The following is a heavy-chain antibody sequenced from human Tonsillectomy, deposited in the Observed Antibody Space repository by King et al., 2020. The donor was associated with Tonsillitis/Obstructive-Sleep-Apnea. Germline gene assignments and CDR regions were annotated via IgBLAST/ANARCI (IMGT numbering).Heavy chain of an antibody. CDR2: IRSKAYGPTT. V-gene: IGHV3-49*03. CDR1: GFTFGDYA. Sequence: VQLVESGGGLVQPGRSLRLSCTASGFTFGDYAMSWIRQAPGKGLEWVGFIRSKAYGPTTEYAASVKGRFTISRDDSKSIAYLQMNSLKSEDTAVYYCTRDGSSWYYYYYMDVWGKGTTVTVSS. CDR3: TRDGSSWYYYYYMDV. J-gene: IGHJ6*03. D-gene: IGHD6-13*01.